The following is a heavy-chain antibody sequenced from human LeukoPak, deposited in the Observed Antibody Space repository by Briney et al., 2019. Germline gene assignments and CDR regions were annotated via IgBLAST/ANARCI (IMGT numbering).Heavy chain of an antibody. CDR3: ARETIFGIYYYYMDV. CDR1: GGSFSGYY. D-gene: IGHD3-3*01. J-gene: IGHJ6*03. Sequence: SETLSLTCAVYGGSFSGYYWSWIRQPAGKGLEWIGRIYTSGSTNYNPSLKSRVTMSVDTSKNQFSLKLSSVTAADTAVYYCARETIFGIYYYYMDVWGKGTTVTVSS. V-gene: IGHV4-4*07. CDR2: IYTSGST.